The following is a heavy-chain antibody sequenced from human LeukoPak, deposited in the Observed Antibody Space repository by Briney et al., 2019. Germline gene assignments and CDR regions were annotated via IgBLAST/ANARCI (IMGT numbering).Heavy chain of an antibody. CDR1: GFTFSSYV. J-gene: IGHJ4*02. D-gene: IGHD6-19*01. Sequence: PGASLRLSCAASGFTFSSYVMHWVRQAPGRGLEWVALMSHDGSTKNYPDSVKGRFTISRDDSKNTLYLQMNSLRTEDTAVYYCAREGYSSGRAAAFDYWGQGTLVTVSS. V-gene: IGHV3-30*03. CDR2: MSHDGSTK. CDR3: AREGYSSGRAAAFDY.